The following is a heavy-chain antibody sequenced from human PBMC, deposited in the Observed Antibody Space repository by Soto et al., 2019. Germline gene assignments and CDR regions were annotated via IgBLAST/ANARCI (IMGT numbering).Heavy chain of an antibody. CDR2: IYYSGST. CDR3: ARLYYGSGSYYKSVKFDY. CDR1: GGSISSSSYY. Sequence: PSETLSLTCTVSGGSISSSSYYWGWIRQPPGKGLEWIGSIYYSGSTYYNPSLKSRVTISVDTSKNQFSLKLSSVTAADTAVYYCARLYYGSGSYYKSVKFDYWGQGTLVTVSS. V-gene: IGHV4-39*01. D-gene: IGHD3-10*01. J-gene: IGHJ4*02.